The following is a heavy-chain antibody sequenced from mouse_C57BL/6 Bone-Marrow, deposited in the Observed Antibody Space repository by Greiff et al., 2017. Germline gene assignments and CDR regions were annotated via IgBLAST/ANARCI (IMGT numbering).Heavy chain of an antibody. CDR3: ARYDGYYVPFAY. J-gene: IGHJ3*01. CDR1: GYTFTDYN. CDR2: INPNNGGT. V-gene: IGHV1-18*01. D-gene: IGHD2-3*01. Sequence: EVMLAESGPELVKPGASVKIPCKASGYTFTDYNMDWVKQSHGKSLEWIGDINPNNGGTIYNQKFKGKATLTVDKSSSTAYMELRSLTSEDTAVYYCARYDGYYVPFAYWGQGTLVTVSA.